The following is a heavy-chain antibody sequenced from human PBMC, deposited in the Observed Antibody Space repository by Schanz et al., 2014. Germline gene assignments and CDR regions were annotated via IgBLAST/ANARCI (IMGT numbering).Heavy chain of an antibody. CDR3: ARDYYDSSGYYYCDY. CDR1: GGTFSSFG. CDR2: IIPSLGLA. D-gene: IGHD3-22*01. V-gene: IGHV1-69*04. Sequence: QGQLVQSGPEVKKPGSSVKVSCKASGGTFSSFGINWVRQAPGQGLEWMGRIIPSLGLAKYEQKFQGRLTITADKSTSTAYMELSSLRSEDTAMYYCARDYYDSSGYYYCDYWGQGTLVTVSS. J-gene: IGHJ4*02.